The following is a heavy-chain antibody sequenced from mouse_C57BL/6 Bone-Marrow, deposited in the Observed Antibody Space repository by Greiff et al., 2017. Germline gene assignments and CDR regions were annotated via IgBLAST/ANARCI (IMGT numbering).Heavy chain of an antibody. CDR2: IRLKSDNYAT. J-gene: IGHJ3*01. V-gene: IGHV6-3*01. Sequence: EVKVEESGGGLVQPGGSMKLSCVASGFTFSNYWMNWVRQSPEKGLEWVAQIRLKSDNYATYYAESVKGRFTISRDDSKSSVYLQMNNLRAENTGIYYCTLITTAYWGQGTLVTVSA. CDR3: TLITTAY. CDR1: GFTFSNYW. D-gene: IGHD1-2*01.